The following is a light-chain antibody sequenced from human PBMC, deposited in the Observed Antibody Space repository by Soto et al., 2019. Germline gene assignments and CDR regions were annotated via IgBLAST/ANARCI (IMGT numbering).Light chain of an antibody. CDR2: DAS. CDR3: QQYDRHSWT. CDR1: QSISSW. Sequence: DIQMNQSPSTLSASEGDRVSITCRASQSISSWLAWYQQKPGKAPKLLIYDASNLESGVPSRFSGSGSGTEFTLSISNLQPDDFATYYCQQYDRHSWTFGQGTMVDI. V-gene: IGKV1-5*01. J-gene: IGKJ1*01.